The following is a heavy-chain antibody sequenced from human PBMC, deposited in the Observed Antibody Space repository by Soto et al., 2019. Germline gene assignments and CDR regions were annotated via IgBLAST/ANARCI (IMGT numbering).Heavy chain of an antibody. J-gene: IGHJ4*02. CDR2: IYWDDDK. CDR1: GFSLSTSGVS. D-gene: IGHD3-22*01. Sequence: GSGPTLVNPTQTLTLTCTFSGFSLSTSGVSVGWIRQPPGKTLEWLALIYWDDDKRYSPSLKSRLTITGDTSKNQVVLTMTNMDPVDTATYFCARYDSRGPIPYCWGQGTLVTVSS. CDR3: ARYDSRGPIPYC. V-gene: IGHV2-5*02.